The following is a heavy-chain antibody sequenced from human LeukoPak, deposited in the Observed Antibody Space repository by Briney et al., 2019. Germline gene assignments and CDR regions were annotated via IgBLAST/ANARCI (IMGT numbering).Heavy chain of an antibody. D-gene: IGHD4-17*01. V-gene: IGHV3-48*03. Sequence: GGSLRLSSAASGFTFSSYEMNWVRQAPGKGLEWVSYISSSGSTKYYADSVKGRFTISRDNAKNSLYLQMNSLRAEDTAVYYCAREYGDPRLRYFDYWGQGTLVTVSS. CDR2: ISSSGSTK. CDR1: GFTFSSYE. J-gene: IGHJ4*02. CDR3: AREYGDPRLRYFDY.